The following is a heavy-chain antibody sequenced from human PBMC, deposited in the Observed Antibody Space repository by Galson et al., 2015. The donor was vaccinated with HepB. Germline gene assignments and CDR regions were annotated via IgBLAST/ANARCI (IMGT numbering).Heavy chain of an antibody. CDR2: IYTSGST. J-gene: IGHJ4*02. CDR1: GGSISSYY. CDR3: ARGSSGYYFDY. Sequence: SETLSLTCTVSGGSISSYYWSWIRQPAGKGLGWIGRIYTSGSTNYNPSLKSRVTMSVDTSKNQFSLKLSSVTAADTAVYYCARGSSGYYFDYWDQGTLVTVSS. D-gene: IGHD3-10*01. V-gene: IGHV4-4*07.